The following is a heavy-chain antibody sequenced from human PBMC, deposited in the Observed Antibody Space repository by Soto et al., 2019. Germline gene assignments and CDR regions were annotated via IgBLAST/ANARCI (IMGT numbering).Heavy chain of an antibody. CDR2: IYYSGST. CDR1: GGSISSYY. V-gene: IGHV4-59*08. Sequence: SETLSLTCTVSGGSISSYYWSWIRQPPGKGLEWIGYIYYSGSTNYNPSLKSRVTISVDTSKNQFSLKLSSVTAADTAVYYCARRVNGRNYYYYMDVWGKGTTVTVSS. J-gene: IGHJ6*03. D-gene: IGHD2-8*01. CDR3: ARRVNGRNYYYYMDV.